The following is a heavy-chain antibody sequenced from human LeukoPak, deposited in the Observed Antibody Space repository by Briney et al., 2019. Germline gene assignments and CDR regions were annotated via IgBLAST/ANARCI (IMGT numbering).Heavy chain of an antibody. J-gene: IGHJ4*02. CDR3: ARAWGEDIAARPYYFDY. Sequence: ASVKVSCKASGYTFNNYAISWVRQAPGQGLEWMGWISAYNGNTNYAPKLQGRVTMTTDTSTSAAYMELRSLRSDDTAVYYCARAWGEDIAARPYYFDYWGQGSLVTVSS. CDR1: GYTFNNYA. V-gene: IGHV1-18*01. D-gene: IGHD6-6*01. CDR2: ISAYNGNT.